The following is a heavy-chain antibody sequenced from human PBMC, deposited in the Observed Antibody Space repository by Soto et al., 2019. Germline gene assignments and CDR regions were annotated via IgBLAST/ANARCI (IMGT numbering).Heavy chain of an antibody. CDR3: AKGSSYGYYYYYMDV. CDR2: ISWNSGSI. CDR1: GFTFDDYA. Sequence: GGSLRLSCAASGFTFDDYAMHWVRQAPGKGLEWVSGISWNSGSIGYADSVKGRFTISRDNAKNSLYLQMNSLRAEDTALYYCAKGSSYGYYYYYMDVWGKGTTVTVSS. J-gene: IGHJ6*03. D-gene: IGHD5-18*01. V-gene: IGHV3-9*01.